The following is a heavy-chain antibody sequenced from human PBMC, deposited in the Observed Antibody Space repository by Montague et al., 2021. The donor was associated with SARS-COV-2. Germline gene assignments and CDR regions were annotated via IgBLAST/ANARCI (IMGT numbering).Heavy chain of an antibody. D-gene: IGHD3-22*01. CDR3: PRGGGYYNYGLDV. V-gene: IGHV4-59*01. Sequence: SETLSLTCTASGGSISNYYWSWIRQPPGRGLEWIGYIYYSWSTDXSPYLKSRVTISLDTSKNKFTLKVTSVTAAATAVYYCPRGGGYYNYGLDVWGPGTTVTVSS. CDR2: IYYSWST. CDR1: GGSISNYY. J-gene: IGHJ6*02.